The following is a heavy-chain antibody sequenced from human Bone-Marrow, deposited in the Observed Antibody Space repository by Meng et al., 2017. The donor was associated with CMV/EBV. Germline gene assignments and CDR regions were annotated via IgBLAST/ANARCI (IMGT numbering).Heavy chain of an antibody. CDR1: GFNLSNSP. CDR3: ARDQTNFGVLIVVLDY. Sequence: GESLKISCAASGFNLSNSPMHWVRQAPGKGLEWVAVISFDGSNKDYADSVKGRFTISRDNSKNTLYLQMNSLRAEDTAMYYCARDQTNFGVLIVVLDYWGQGTLVTVSS. D-gene: IGHD3-3*01. V-gene: IGHV3-30*04. J-gene: IGHJ4*02. CDR2: ISFDGSNK.